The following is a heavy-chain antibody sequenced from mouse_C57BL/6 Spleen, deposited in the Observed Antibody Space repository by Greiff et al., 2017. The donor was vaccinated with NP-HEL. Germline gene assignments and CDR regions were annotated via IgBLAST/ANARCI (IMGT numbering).Heavy chain of an antibody. D-gene: IGHD1-1*01. J-gene: IGHJ2*01. CDR2: IDPSDSYT. CDR3: ARERNYYGSGSFDD. V-gene: IGHV1-59*01. CDR1: GYTFTSYW. Sequence: QVQLQQPGAELVRPGTSVKLSCKASGYTFTSYWMPWVKQRPGQGLEWIGVIDPSDSYTNYIQKFKGKATLTVDTSSSTAYMQLSSLTSEDSAVYYGARERNYYGSGSFDDWGQGTTLTVSS.